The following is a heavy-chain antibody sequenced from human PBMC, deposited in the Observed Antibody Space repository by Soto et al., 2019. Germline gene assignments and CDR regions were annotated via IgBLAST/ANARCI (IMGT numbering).Heavy chain of an antibody. CDR2: IYDGGST. Sequence: SETLSLTCTVSGDSISDVNYYWSWIRQSPDKGLEWIGHIYDGGSTYSNPSLKSRLTISVDTSKNQFSLKLSSVTAADTAVYYCARGIYGSGSYDYWGQGTLVTVSS. CDR1: GDSISDVNYY. CDR3: ARGIYGSGSYDY. J-gene: IGHJ4*02. V-gene: IGHV4-30-4*01. D-gene: IGHD3-10*01.